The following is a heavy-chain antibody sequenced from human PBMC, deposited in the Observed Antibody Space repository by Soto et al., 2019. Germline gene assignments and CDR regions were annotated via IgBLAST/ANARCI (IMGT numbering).Heavy chain of an antibody. J-gene: IGHJ6*02. D-gene: IGHD1-26*01. CDR3: ARDPEDGGSPYYYRYGMDV. Sequence: GGSLRLSCAASGFTVSSNYMSWVRQAPGKGLEWVSVIYRGGSTKYADSVKGRFTISRDDSKNTLYLQMNSLRAADTAVYYCARDPEDGGSPYYYRYGMDVWGQGTTVTVSS. CDR2: IYRGGST. CDR1: GFTVSSNY. V-gene: IGHV3-53*01.